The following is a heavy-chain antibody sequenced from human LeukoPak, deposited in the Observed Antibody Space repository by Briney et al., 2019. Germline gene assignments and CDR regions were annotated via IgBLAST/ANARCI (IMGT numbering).Heavy chain of an antibody. J-gene: IGHJ1*01. CDR1: GFIFSSYW. Sequence: GGSLRLSCAASGFIFSSYWMSWVRQAPGKGLEWVANIKQDGSEKYYVDSVKGRFTISRDNAKNSLYLQMNSLRAEDTAVYFCARADYSSGWHSAEYFQHWGQGTLVTVSS. V-gene: IGHV3-7*01. D-gene: IGHD6-19*01. CDR3: ARADYSSGWHSAEYFQH. CDR2: IKQDGSEK.